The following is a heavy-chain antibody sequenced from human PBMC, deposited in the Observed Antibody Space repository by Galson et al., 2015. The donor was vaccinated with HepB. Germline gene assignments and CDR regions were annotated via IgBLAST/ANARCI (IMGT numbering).Heavy chain of an antibody. V-gene: IGHV3-30*18. CDR1: GFSFNSYG. D-gene: IGHD1-26*01. CDR2: ISYDGSNK. J-gene: IGHJ4*02. CDR3: AKPVGGTRPPDY. Sequence: SLRLSCAASGFSFNSYGMHWVRQAPGKGLEWVAIISYDGSNKNYADSVKGRFTISRDNSKNTLSLQMNSLRAEDTAVYYCAKPVGGTRPPDYWGQGTLVTVSS.